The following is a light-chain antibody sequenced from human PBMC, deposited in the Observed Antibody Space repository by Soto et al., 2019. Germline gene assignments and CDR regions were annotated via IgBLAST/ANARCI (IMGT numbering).Light chain of an antibody. J-gene: IGKJ5*01. V-gene: IGKV3-11*01. CDR2: DAS. CDR3: QHRSSWPIT. Sequence: DIGLTQSPATLSVWPGERGSLXCRASQSIWSDLVWHQQSTGEARRPLIYDASNRAHGSPARFSGSGSGTDFTRPISSLEPEDFAVYYGQHRSSWPITFGQGTRLEI. CDR1: QSIWSD.